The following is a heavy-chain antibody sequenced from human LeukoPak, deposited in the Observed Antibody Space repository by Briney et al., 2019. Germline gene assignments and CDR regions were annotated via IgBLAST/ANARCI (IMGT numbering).Heavy chain of an antibody. CDR3: ARVYRALDY. J-gene: IGHJ4*02. V-gene: IGHV3-23*01. CDR2: VTSGGGHI. Sequence: GGSLRLSCAASGFSFSNYAMSWVRQAPGKGLEWVSGVTSGGGHIYYADFVKGRFTISRDDSKNTLFLQMDSLRVEDTAVFYCARVYRALDYWGQGTLVTVSS. CDR1: GFSFSNYA.